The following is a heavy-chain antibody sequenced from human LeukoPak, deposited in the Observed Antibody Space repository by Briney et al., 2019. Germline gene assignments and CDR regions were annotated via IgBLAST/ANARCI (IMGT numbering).Heavy chain of an antibody. CDR2: ISSSSSHI. J-gene: IGHJ4*02. CDR1: GFTFSTYS. D-gene: IGHD5-18*01. Sequence: GESLRLSCAASGFTFSTYSMNWVRQAPGKGLEWVSSISSSSSHIYYADSVKGRFTISRDSAKNSLFLQMNSLRAEDTALYYCARDRSTNSYAEYFFDYWGQGTLVTVSS. V-gene: IGHV3-21*01. CDR3: ARDRSTNSYAEYFFDY.